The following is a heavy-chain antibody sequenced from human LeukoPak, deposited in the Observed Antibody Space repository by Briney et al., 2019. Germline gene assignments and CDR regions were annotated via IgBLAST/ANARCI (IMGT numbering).Heavy chain of an antibody. D-gene: IGHD6-13*01. CDR2: ISGSGGST. CDR1: GFTFSSYG. V-gene: IGHV3-23*01. J-gene: IGHJ4*02. Sequence: PGGTLRLSCAASGFTFSSYGMSWVRQAPGKGLEWVSAISGSGGSTYYADSVKGRFTISRDNSKNTLYLQMNSLRAEDTAVYYCACHTGRSSSEIDYWGQGTLVTVSS. CDR3: ACHTGRSSSEIDY.